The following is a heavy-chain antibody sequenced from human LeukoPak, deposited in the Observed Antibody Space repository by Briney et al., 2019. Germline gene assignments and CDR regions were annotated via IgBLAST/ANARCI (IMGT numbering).Heavy chain of an antibody. Sequence: RGGSLRLSCAASGFAFSHFAMSWVRQAPGKGLEWVAAVTYDGTGKFYADSVRGRFTISKDNSKNMLHLQMNSLRAEDLAVYYCARDKPLSWDFDFWGQGTLVTVSS. CDR1: GFAFSHFA. CDR2: VTYDGTGK. D-gene: IGHD1-14*01. CDR3: ARDKPLSWDFDF. V-gene: IGHV3-30-3*01. J-gene: IGHJ4*02.